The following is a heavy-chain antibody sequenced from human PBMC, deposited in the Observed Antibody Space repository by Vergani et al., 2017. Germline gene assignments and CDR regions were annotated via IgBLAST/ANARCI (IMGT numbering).Heavy chain of an antibody. Sequence: QVQLVQSGAEVKTPGASVKVSCKASGYTFTSYGISWVRQAPGQGLEWMGWISAYNGNTNYAQKLQGRVTMTTDTSTSTAYMELRSLRSDDTAVYYCARDKVLHYDFWSGQYSGYDLGRGGDYYYYYYMDVWGKGTTVTVSS. V-gene: IGHV1-18*01. CDR2: ISAYNGNT. CDR1: GYTFTSYG. CDR3: ARDKVLHYDFWSGQYSGYDLGRGGDYYYYYYMDV. D-gene: IGHD3-3*01. J-gene: IGHJ6*03.